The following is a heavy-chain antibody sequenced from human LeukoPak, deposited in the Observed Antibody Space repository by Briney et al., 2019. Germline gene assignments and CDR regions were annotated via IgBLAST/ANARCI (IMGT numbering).Heavy chain of an antibody. Sequence: ASVKVSCKASGYTFTSYGISWVRQAPGQGLEWMGWINTNTGNPTYAQGFTGRFVFSLDTSVSTAYLQISSLKAEDTAVYYCARYIAAAGKAFYAFDIWGQGTMVTVSS. J-gene: IGHJ3*02. D-gene: IGHD6-13*01. V-gene: IGHV7-4-1*02. CDR3: ARYIAAAGKAFYAFDI. CDR1: GYTFTSYG. CDR2: INTNTGNP.